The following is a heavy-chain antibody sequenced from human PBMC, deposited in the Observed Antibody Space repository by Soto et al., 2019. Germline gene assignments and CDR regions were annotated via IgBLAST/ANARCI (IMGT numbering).Heavy chain of an antibody. Sequence: QVQLVQSGAEVKKPGASVKVSCKVSGFTLTDLSMHWVRQAPGEGLEWMGRFDPEDGETIYAQKFQGRVTMTEDTSTDTANMELSSLRSEDTAVYYCTIIYRGWATFDYWGQGTLVTVSS. D-gene: IGHD5-12*01. CDR3: TIIYRGWATFDY. V-gene: IGHV1-24*01. CDR2: FDPEDGET. CDR1: GFTLTDLS. J-gene: IGHJ4*02.